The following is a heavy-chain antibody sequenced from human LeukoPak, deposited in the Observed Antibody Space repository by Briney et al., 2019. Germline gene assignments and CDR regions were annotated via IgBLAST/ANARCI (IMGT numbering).Heavy chain of an antibody. CDR1: GFTFSSYG. V-gene: IGHV3-33*01. J-gene: IGHJ6*04. CDR2: IWYEGSNK. D-gene: IGHD2-2*01. CDR3: ARDFGDIVVVPAPYYGMDV. Sequence: GGSMRLSCAASGFTFSSYGVQWVRQAPGKGMEWVAFIWYEGSNKYYADSVKDRFTISRDNSKHTLYLQMNSLRAEDTAVYYCARDFGDIVVVPAPYYGMDVWGKGTTVTVSS.